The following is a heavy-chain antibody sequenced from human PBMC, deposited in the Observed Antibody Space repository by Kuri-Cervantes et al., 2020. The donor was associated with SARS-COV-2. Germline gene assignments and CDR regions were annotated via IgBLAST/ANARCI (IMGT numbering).Heavy chain of an antibody. CDR3: TTDKGYSGSYFDWFDP. J-gene: IGHJ5*02. CDR1: GFTFSSYG. CDR2: ISCDGSNK. Sequence: GESLKISCAASGFTFSSYGMHWVRQAPGKGLEWVAVISCDGSNKYYADSVKGRFTISRDNSKNTLYLQMNSLRAEDTAVYYCTTDKGYSGSYFDWFDPWGQGTLVTVSS. V-gene: IGHV3-30*03. D-gene: IGHD1-26*01.